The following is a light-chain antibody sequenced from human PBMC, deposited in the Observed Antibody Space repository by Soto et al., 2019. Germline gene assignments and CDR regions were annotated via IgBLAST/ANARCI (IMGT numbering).Light chain of an antibody. J-gene: IGLJ1*01. CDR1: SRVVGGYNY. CDR2: DVS. Sequence: SVLTQPASLCGFPWQSIALSCPGTSRVVGGYNYVSWYQQHPGKAPKLMVYDVSNRPLGVSNRFSGSKSGNTASLTISGLQAEDEADYYCSSYTSSSTYVFGTGTKVTVL. CDR3: SSYTSSSTYV. V-gene: IGLV2-14*01.